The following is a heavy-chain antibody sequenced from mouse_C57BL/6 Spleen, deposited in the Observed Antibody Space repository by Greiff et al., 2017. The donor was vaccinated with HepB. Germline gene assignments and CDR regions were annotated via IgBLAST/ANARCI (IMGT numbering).Heavy chain of an antibody. CDR2: IYPGSGST. V-gene: IGHV1-55*01. Sequence: QVQLKESGAELVKPGASVKMSCKASGYTFTSYWITWVKQRPGQGLEWIGDIYPGSGSTNYNEKFKSKATLTVDTSSSTAYMQLSSLTSEDSAVYYCARSAVRGYAMDYWGQGTSVTVSS. CDR3: ARSAVRGYAMDY. CDR1: GYTFTSYW. D-gene: IGHD3-3*01. J-gene: IGHJ4*01.